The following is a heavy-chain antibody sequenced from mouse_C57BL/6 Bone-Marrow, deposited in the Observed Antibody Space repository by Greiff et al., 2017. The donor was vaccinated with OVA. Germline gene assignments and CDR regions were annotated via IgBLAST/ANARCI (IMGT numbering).Heavy chain of an antibody. Sequence: EVKLVESGGGLVQPKGSLKLSCAASGFSFNTYAMNWVRQAPGKGLEWVARIRSKSNNYATYYADSVKDRFTISRDDSESMLYLQMNNLKTEDTAMYYCVRRQLRPDAMDYWGQGTSVTVSS. V-gene: IGHV10-1*01. CDR3: VRRQLRPDAMDY. CDR2: IRSKSNNYAT. D-gene: IGHD1-2*01. J-gene: IGHJ4*01. CDR1: GFSFNTYA.